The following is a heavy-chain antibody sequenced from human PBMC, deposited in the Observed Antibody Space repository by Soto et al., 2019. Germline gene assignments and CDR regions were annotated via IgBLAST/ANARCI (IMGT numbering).Heavy chain of an antibody. CDR1: GFSLSTTGVG. V-gene: IGHV2-5*02. J-gene: IGHJ5*02. Sequence: QITLKESGPTLVRPTQTLTLTCTFSGFSLSTTGVGVGWIRQPPGKALEWLALIYWDDDKRYSPSLKSRLTITKDTSKSEVILTKTNMDPVDPATYSWAQRLRVYGLGRERANYFAPGGQGTLVTVSS. D-gene: IGHD3-10*01. CDR3: AQRLRVYGLGRERANYFAP. CDR2: IYWDDDK.